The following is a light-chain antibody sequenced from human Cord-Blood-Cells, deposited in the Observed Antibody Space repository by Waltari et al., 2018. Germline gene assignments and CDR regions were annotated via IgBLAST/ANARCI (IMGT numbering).Light chain of an antibody. CDR1: SSDVCGYNH. J-gene: IGLJ2*01. Sequence: QSALTQPRSVSGSPGQSVTISCTGTSSDVCGYNHVSWYQQHPGKAPKLMIYDVSKRPSGVPDRFSGSKSGNTASLTISGLQAEDEADYYCCSYAGTDVVFGGGTKLTVL. CDR2: DVS. V-gene: IGLV2-11*01. CDR3: CSYAGTDVV.